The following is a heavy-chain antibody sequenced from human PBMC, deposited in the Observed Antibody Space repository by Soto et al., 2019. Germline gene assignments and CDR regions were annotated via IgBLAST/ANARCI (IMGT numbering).Heavy chain of an antibody. CDR3: ARDREGVVPAAPPHYGMDV. Sequence: QVQLQESGPGLVKPSETLSLTCTVSGGSVSSGSYYWSWIRQPPGKGLEWIGYIYYSGSTNYNPSLKSRVTQSGETSKNQFSLKLSSVTAADTALYYWARDREGVVPAAPPHYGMDVWGQGTTVTVSS. V-gene: IGHV4-61*01. J-gene: IGHJ6*02. D-gene: IGHD2-2*01. CDR1: GGSVSSGSYY. CDR2: IYYSGST.